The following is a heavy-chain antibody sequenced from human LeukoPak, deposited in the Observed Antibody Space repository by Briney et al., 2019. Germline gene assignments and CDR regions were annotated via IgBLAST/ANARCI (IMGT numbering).Heavy chain of an antibody. V-gene: IGHV4-59*08. D-gene: IGHD1-26*01. CDR1: GGSISSYY. CDR2: IYYSGST. Sequence: SETLSLTCSVSGGSISSYYWSLIRQPPGKGLEWIGYIYYSGSTSYNPSLRSRVTMSVDTSKNQFSLKLSSVTAADTAVYYCARQGGYYYYGMDVWGQGTTVTVSS. CDR3: ARQGGYYYYGMDV. J-gene: IGHJ6*02.